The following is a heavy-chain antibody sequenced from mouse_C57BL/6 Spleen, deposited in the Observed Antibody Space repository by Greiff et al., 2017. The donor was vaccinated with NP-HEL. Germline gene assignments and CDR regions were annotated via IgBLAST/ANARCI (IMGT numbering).Heavy chain of an antibody. J-gene: IGHJ3*01. Sequence: EVKVVESGGGLVKPGGSLKLSCAASGFTFSSYAMSWVRQTPEKRLEWVATISDGGSYTYYPDNVKGRFTISRDNAKNNLYLQMRHLKSEDTSMYYCARDDYDEAYWGQGTLVTVSA. CDR2: ISDGGSYT. CDR1: GFTFSSYA. CDR3: ARDDYDEAY. D-gene: IGHD2-4*01. V-gene: IGHV5-4*01.